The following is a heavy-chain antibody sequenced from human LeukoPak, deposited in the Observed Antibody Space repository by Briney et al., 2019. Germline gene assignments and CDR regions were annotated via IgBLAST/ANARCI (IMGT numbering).Heavy chain of an antibody. V-gene: IGHV3-21*04. CDR1: GFTFSSYA. Sequence: PGGSLRLSCAASGFTFSSYAMHWVRQAPGKGLEWVSSISSSSSYIYYADSVKGRFTISRDNAKNSLYLQMSNLRAEDTAVYFCARGGGLDVWGQGATVTVSS. CDR3: ARGGGLDV. CDR2: ISSSSSYI. J-gene: IGHJ6*02. D-gene: IGHD3-16*01.